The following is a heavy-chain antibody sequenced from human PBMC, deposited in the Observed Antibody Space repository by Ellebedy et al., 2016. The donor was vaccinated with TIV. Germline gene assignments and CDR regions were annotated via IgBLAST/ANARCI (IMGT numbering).Heavy chain of an antibody. D-gene: IGHD3-22*01. CDR1: GFTFSSYA. V-gene: IGHV3-23*01. CDR3: AKAGIYYYDSSGYVDY. CDR2: ISAGGGST. Sequence: PGGSLRLSCAASGFTFSSYAMSWVRQAPGKGLEWVSTISAGGGSTYYADTVKGLFTISRDNSKNTLYLQMNSLRAEDTAVYYCAKAGIYYYDSSGYVDYWGQGTLVTVSS. J-gene: IGHJ4*02.